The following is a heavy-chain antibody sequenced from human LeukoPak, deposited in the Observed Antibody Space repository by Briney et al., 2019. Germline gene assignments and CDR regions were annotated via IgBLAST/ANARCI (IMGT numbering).Heavy chain of an antibody. J-gene: IGHJ4*02. CDR3: ARRSGCYWGFDY. CDR1: GGSISSYY. D-gene: IGHD3-22*01. V-gene: IGHV4-59*01. CDR2: MYYSGST. Sequence: PSASLSLTCSVSGGSISSYYWRWIRQPPGKGLEWIGYMYYSGSTSYYTPLKSRVPISVETPKKQFSLILSAVTAAHTPAFYCARRSGCYWGFDYWGQGALVTVSS.